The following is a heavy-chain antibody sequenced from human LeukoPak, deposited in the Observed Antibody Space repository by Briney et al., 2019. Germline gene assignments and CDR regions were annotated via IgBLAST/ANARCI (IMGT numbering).Heavy chain of an antibody. CDR2: ISYDGSNK. J-gene: IGHJ6*02. Sequence: GGSLRLSCAASGFTFSSYAMHWVRQAPGKGLEWVAVISYDGSNKYYADSVKGRFTISRDNSKNTLYLQMNSLRAEDTAVYYCARDFGYSYGTYYYGMDVWGQGTTVTASS. CDR3: ARDFGYSYGTYYYGMDV. D-gene: IGHD5-18*01. V-gene: IGHV3-30-3*01. CDR1: GFTFSSYA.